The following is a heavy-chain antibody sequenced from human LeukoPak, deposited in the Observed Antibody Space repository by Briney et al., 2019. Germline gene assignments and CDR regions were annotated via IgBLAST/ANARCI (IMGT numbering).Heavy chain of an antibody. J-gene: IGHJ4*02. CDR3: ARVNYYGSSDYAY. CDR1: GGSISSSSYY. V-gene: IGHV4-39*01. D-gene: IGHD3-22*01. Sequence: SETLSLTCTVSGGSISSSSYYWGWIRQPPGKGLEWIGSIYYSGSTSYNPSLKSRVTISVDTSKNQFSLKLSSVTAADTALYCCARVNYYGSSDYAYWGQGTLVTVSS. CDR2: IYYSGST.